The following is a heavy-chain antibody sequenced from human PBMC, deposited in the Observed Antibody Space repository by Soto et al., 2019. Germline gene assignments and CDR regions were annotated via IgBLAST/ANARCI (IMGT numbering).Heavy chain of an antibody. D-gene: IGHD1-1*01. CDR1: GDGVSSNSAA. J-gene: IGHJ6*02. CDR2: TYYRSKWYN. V-gene: IGHV6-1*01. CDR3: ARELDAPHYYGMDV. Sequence: SQTLSLTCVISGDGVSSNSAAWNWIRQSPSRGLEWLGRTYYRSKWYNDYAVSVKSRITINPDTSKNQFSLQLNSVTPEDTAVHYCARELDAPHYYGMDVWGQGTTVTVSS.